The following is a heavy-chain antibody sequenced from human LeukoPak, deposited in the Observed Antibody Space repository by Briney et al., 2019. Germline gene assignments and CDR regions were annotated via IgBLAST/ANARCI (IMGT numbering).Heavy chain of an antibody. CDR3: ARDGARYSGSYSNDY. J-gene: IGHJ4*02. CDR1: GFTLSIYE. Sequence: GGAEILSCASLGFTLSIYEMRGLPHAPWKGVQYVSPISGNGGTTYYANSVKGRFTISRDNSKNSLYLQMGSLRAEDMAVYYCARDGARYSGSYSNDYWGQGTLVTVSS. CDR2: ISGNGGTT. V-gene: IGHV3-64*01. D-gene: IGHD1-26*01.